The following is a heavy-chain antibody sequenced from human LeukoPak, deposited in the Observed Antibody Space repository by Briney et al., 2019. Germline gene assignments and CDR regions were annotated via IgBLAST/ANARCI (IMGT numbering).Heavy chain of an antibody. CDR2: TYYSGST. V-gene: IGHV4-30-4*01. J-gene: IGHJ4*02. CDR3: ARAGGSGSLYIFNY. Sequence: SQTLSLTCTVSGGSIRSGDYYCSWIRQPPGKGLEWIGYTYYSGSTYYNPSLKRRVIISVDTSKNQFSLKLNSMTAADTALYYCARAGGSGSLYIFNYWGQGTLVTVSS. CDR1: GGSIRSGDYY. D-gene: IGHD3-10*01.